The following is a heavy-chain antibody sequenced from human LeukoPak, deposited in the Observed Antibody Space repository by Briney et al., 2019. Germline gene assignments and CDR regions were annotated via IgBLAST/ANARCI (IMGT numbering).Heavy chain of an antibody. CDR3: ARGDYGGKGSIDY. J-gene: IGHJ4*02. CDR1: GGSISSSSYS. V-gene: IGHV4-39*01. Sequence: SETLSLTCTVSGGSISSSSYSWGWIRQPPGKGLEWIGSIYYSGSTYYNPSLKSRVTLSVDTSKNQFSLKLSSVTAADTAVYYCARGDYGGKGSIDYWGQGTLVTVSS. CDR2: IYYSGST. D-gene: IGHD4-17*01.